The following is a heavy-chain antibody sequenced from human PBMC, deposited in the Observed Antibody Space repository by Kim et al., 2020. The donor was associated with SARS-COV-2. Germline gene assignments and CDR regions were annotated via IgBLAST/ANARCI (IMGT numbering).Heavy chain of an antibody. CDR3: AKDRRILFYYYGMDV. Sequence: GGSLRLSCAASGFTFSSYGMHWVRQAPGKGLEWVAVISYDGSNKYYADSVKGRFTISRDNSKNTLYLQMNSLRAEDTAVYYCAKDRRILFYYYGMDVWGQGTTVTVSS. CDR1: GFTFSSYG. CDR2: ISYDGSNK. V-gene: IGHV3-30*18. J-gene: IGHJ6*02. D-gene: IGHD2-15*01.